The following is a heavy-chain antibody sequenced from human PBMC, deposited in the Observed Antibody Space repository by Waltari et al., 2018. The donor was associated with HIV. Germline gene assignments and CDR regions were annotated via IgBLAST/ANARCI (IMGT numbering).Heavy chain of an antibody. CDR2: IYYSGST. Sequence: QLQLQESGPGLVKPSETLSLTCTVSGGSISSSSYYWGWIRQPPGKGLEWIGSIYYSGSTYYNPSLKSRVTISVDTSKNQFSLKLSSVTAADTAVYYCARGRGGWLGHDAFDIWGQGTMVTVSS. CDR1: GGSISSSSYY. D-gene: IGHD6-19*01. V-gene: IGHV4-39*07. CDR3: ARGRGGWLGHDAFDI. J-gene: IGHJ3*02.